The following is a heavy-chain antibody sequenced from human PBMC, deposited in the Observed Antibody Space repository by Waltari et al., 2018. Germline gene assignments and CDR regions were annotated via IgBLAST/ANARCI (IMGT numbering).Heavy chain of an antibody. CDR1: GYSFSSYG. Sequence: QVQLVQSGAEVKKPGASVKVSCEASGYSFSSYGISWVRQAPGQGLEWLGWISAYNGNTHYAQKFQGRLTMTTDTSTSTAYMDLRSLRSDDTAIYYCARDRSGYKYGSNWGQGTLVTVSS. D-gene: IGHD5-18*01. CDR2: ISAYNGNT. CDR3: ARDRSGYKYGSN. J-gene: IGHJ4*02. V-gene: IGHV1-18*01.